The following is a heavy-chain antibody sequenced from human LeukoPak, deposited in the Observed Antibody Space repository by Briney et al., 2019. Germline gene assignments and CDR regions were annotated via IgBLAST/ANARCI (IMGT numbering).Heavy chain of an antibody. CDR1: GSSVSSAYY. J-gene: IGHJ4*02. Sequence: KPSETLSLTCTVSGSSVSSAYYWGWIRQPPGKGLEWIGTVYHSGSTYYTPSLKSRVTISVDTSKNQFSLKLTSVTAADTAVYYCARFSSYGDYDYWGQGTLVTVSS. CDR2: VYHSGST. CDR3: ARFSSYGDYDY. V-gene: IGHV4-38-2*02. D-gene: IGHD4-17*01.